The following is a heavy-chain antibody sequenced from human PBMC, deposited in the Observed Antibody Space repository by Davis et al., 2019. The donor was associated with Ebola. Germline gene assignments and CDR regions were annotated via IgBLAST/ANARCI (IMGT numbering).Heavy chain of an antibody. V-gene: IGHV4-39*01. D-gene: IGHD3-22*01. CDR3: ARRGYYYDSSGYSVGGFDY. CDR1: GGSISSSSYY. Sequence: MPSETLSLTCTVSGGSISSSSYYWGWIRQPPGKGLEWIGSIYYSGSTYYNPSLKSRVTISVDTSKNQFSLKLSSVTAADTAVYYCARRGYYYDSSGYSVGGFDYWGQGTLVTVSS. CDR2: IYYSGST. J-gene: IGHJ4*02.